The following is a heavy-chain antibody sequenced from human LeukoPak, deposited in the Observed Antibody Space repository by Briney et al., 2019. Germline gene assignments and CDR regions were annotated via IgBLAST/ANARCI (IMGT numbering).Heavy chain of an antibody. V-gene: IGHV1-8*01. CDR3: ATRSGDWTGYQINWFDP. J-gene: IGHJ5*02. CDR1: GNTFTSDD. Sequence: ASVKVSCKASGNTFTSDDINWVRQATGQGLEWMGWMNPNNGNTGYAQKFQGRVSMTRNTSISTAYMELYSLRSEDTAVYYCATRSGDWTGYQINWFDPWGQGTLVTVSS. D-gene: IGHD3/OR15-3a*01. CDR2: MNPNNGNT.